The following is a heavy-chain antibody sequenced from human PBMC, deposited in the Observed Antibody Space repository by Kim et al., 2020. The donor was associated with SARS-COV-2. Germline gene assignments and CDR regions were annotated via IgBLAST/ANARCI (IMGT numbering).Heavy chain of an antibody. CDR3: ARLGSIAARVGAFDI. D-gene: IGHD6-6*01. CDR2: IIPIFGTA. CDR1: GGTFSSYA. Sequence: SVKVSCKASGGTFSSYAISWVRQAPGQGLEWMGGIIPIFGTANYAQKFQGRVTITADESTSTAYMELSSLRSEDTAVYYCARLGSIAARVGAFDIWGQGTMVTVSS. V-gene: IGHV1-69*13. J-gene: IGHJ3*02.